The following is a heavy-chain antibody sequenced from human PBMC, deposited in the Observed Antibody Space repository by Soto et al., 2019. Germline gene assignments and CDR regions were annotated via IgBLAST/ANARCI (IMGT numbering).Heavy chain of an antibody. Sequence: SVKVSCKASGGTFDNFIMNWVRLTPGQGLEWMGGIVPILDTPTYAERFKGRVTISATGSTSTTYMDLTGLRSEDTAVYYCARNGTYSSSLSQYSGMDVWGQGTTVTVSS. CDR3: ARNGTYSSSLSQYSGMDV. J-gene: IGHJ6*02. CDR1: GGTFDNFI. CDR2: IVPILDTP. V-gene: IGHV1-69*13. D-gene: IGHD6-13*01.